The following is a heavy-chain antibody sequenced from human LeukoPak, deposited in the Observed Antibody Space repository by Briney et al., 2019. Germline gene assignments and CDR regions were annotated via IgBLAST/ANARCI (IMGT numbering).Heavy chain of an antibody. CDR2: INPNSGGT. CDR3: ARDLRKQWLRITGYGMDV. Sequence: ASVKVSCKASGYTFTGYYMHWVRQAPGQGLEWMGRINPNSGGTNYAQKFQGRVTMTRDTSISTAYMELSRLRSDDTAVYNCARDLRKQWLRITGYGMDVWGQGTTVTVSS. V-gene: IGHV1-2*06. J-gene: IGHJ6*02. CDR1: GYTFTGYY. D-gene: IGHD6-19*01.